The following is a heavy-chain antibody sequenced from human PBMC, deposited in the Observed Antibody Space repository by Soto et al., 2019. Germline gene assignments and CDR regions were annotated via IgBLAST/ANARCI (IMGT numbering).Heavy chain of an antibody. V-gene: IGHV3-23*01. Sequence: GGSLRLSCAASGFTFSSYAMSWVRQAPGKGLEWVSSISGSGGSTYYAGSVKGRFTISRDNSKNTLYLQMNSLRAEDTAVYYCAKDPGEDTYWFDYWGQGTLVTVSS. D-gene: IGHD2-8*02. CDR3: AKDPGEDTYWFDY. J-gene: IGHJ4*02. CDR2: ISGSGGST. CDR1: GFTFSSYA.